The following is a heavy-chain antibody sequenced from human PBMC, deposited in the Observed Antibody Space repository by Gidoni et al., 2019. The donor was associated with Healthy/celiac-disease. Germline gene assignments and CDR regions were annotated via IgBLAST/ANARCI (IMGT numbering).Heavy chain of an antibody. J-gene: IGHJ4*02. V-gene: IGHV3-21*01. D-gene: IGHD5-12*01. CDR1: GFPLSSFS. CDR2: SSSSSSYI. Sequence: EVQQVASGGGVVKLGGSLSLSCSAPGFPLSSFSMNWVRQAPGKGRELVSSSSSSSSYIYNADSVKGRFTISRDNAKNSLYLQMNSLRAEDTAVYYCARAPSFSGYGRDYWGQGTLVTVSS. CDR3: ARAPSFSGYGRDY.